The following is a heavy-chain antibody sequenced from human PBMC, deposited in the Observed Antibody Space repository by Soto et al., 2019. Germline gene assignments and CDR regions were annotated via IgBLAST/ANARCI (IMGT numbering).Heavy chain of an antibody. V-gene: IGHV3-30*18. D-gene: IGHD4-17*01. CDR2: ISYDGSNK. J-gene: IGHJ2*01. CDR3: AKDGHVYGDYGYFDL. CDR1: GFTFSSYG. Sequence: QVQLVESGGGVVQPGRSLRLSCAASGFTFSSYGMHWVRQAPGKGLEWVAVISYDGSNKYYADSVKGRFTISRDNSKNTLYLQMNSLRAEDTAVYYCAKDGHVYGDYGYFDLWGRGTLVTVSS.